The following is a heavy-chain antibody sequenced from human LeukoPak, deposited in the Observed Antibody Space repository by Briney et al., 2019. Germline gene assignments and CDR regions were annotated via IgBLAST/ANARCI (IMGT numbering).Heavy chain of an antibody. Sequence: SQTRSLSFAISGDSVSFNSAAWNWISQSPSKGLEWLGRTYYRSKSYNNYAVSVNSRITINPDTSKNQFSLQLNSVTPEDSAVYYCARGFPGAARAFVISGQGAVVAVSS. D-gene: IGHD6-6*01. V-gene: IGHV6-1*01. J-gene: IGHJ3*02. CDR3: ARGFPGAARAFVI. CDR1: GDSVSFNSAA. CDR2: TYYRSKSYN.